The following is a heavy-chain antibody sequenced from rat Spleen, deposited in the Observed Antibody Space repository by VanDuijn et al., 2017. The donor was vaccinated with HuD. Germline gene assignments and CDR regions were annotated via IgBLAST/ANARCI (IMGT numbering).Heavy chain of an antibody. CDR1: GFTFSHYG. D-gene: IGHD1-2*01. V-gene: IGHV5-29*01. CDR3: ARHSSTYYVMDA. Sequence: EVQLVESGGDLVQPGRSLKLTCAASGFTFSHYGMAWIRQAPGKGLEWVASITNTGGSTYYPDSVKGRFTISRDNAKSTLFLQMNSLRSEDTATYYCARHSSTYYVMDAWGQGASVTVSS. J-gene: IGHJ4*01. CDR2: ITNTGGST.